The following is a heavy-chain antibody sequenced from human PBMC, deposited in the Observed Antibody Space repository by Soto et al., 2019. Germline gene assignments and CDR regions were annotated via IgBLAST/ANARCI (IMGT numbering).Heavy chain of an antibody. Sequence: VESLKISCKGSGYSFTSYWIGWVRQMPGKGLEWMGIIYPGDFHTRYSPSFQGQVTISADKSISTAYLQWSSLKASDTAMYYCARRDSYCGSTSCYESGSTDDQAFHIWGQGTMATVSS. CDR2: IYPGDFHT. V-gene: IGHV5-51*01. J-gene: IGHJ3*02. D-gene: IGHD2-2*01. CDR1: GYSFTSYW. CDR3: ARRDSYCGSTSCYESGSTDDQAFHI.